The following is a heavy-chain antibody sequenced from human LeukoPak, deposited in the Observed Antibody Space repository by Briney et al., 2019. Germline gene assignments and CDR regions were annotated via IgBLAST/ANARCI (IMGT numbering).Heavy chain of an antibody. J-gene: IGHJ5*02. Sequence: GASVKVSCKASGGTFSSYSISWVRQAPGQGLEWMGIINPTDGSASYAQKFQGRVTMTRDMSTSTVYMELGSLSSEDRAVYYCARGHGSGYTNWFDPWGQGTLVTVSS. CDR2: INPTDGSA. CDR1: GGTFSSYS. CDR3: ARGHGSGYTNWFDP. D-gene: IGHD3-10*01. V-gene: IGHV1-46*01.